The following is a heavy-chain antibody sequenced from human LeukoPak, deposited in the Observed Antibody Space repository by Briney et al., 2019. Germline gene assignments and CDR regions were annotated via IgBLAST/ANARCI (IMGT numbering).Heavy chain of an antibody. Sequence: GGSLRLSCAASGFTFSDYYMSWIRQAPGKGLEWVSYISSSGSTIYYADSVKGRFTISRDNAKNSLYLQMNSLRAEDTAVYYCARGVIVVVTAIGAFDIWGQGTMVTVSS. J-gene: IGHJ3*02. CDR3: ARGVIVVVTAIGAFDI. CDR2: ISSSGSTI. CDR1: GFTFSDYY. V-gene: IGHV3-11*04. D-gene: IGHD2-21*02.